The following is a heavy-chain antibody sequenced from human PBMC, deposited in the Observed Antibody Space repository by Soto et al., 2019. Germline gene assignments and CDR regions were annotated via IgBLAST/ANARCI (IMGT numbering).Heavy chain of an antibody. D-gene: IGHD2-2*01. V-gene: IGHV4-59*02. J-gene: IGHJ5*02. Sequence: SETLSLTCRVSGVSVTSYDWGWIWQFPGKGLKWIAYTAHTGNTNYNPSLKSRVIISLDTSKNQVSLQLTSVTAADTAVYYCARDMHAGFTHCFDPWGQGTLVTVSS. CDR2: TAHTGNT. CDR3: ARDMHAGFTHCFDP. CDR1: GVSVTSYD.